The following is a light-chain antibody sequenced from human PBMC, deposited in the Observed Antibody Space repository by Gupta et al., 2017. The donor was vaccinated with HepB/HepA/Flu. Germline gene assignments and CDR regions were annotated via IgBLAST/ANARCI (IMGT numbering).Light chain of an antibody. CDR3: LQSSSTPGT. CDR1: QSISSY. CDR2: AAS. J-gene: IGKJ1*01. Sequence: DIKMTQSPSSLSASVGDRVTITCRASQSISSYLNWYQQKPGKAPKLLIYAASSLQSGVPSRFIGSGSGTDFTLTISRLPPEDFATYYCLQSSSTPGTFGQGTNVEIK. V-gene: IGKV1-39*01.